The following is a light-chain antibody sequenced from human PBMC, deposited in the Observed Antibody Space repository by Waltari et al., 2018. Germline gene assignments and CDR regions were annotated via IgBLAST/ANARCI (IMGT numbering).Light chain of an antibody. J-gene: IGKJ1*01. CDR2: AAS. V-gene: IGKV1-39*01. CDR3: QQTYSNFRT. CDR1: QRISSY. Sequence: DIQMTQSQSSLSASVGDSVTIACRASQRISSYLNWYQQKPGQAPKLLIYAASSLESGVPSRFSGSGFGTDFTLTINSLQPEDFAVYYCQQTYSNFRTFGQGTKVDVK.